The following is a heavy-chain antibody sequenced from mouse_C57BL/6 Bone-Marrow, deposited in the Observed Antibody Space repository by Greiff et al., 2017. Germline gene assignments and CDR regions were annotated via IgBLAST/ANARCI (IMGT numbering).Heavy chain of an antibody. CDR2: IHPNSGST. Sequence: VQLQQPGAELVKPGASVKLSCKASGYTFTSYWMHWVKQRPGQGLEWIGMIHPNSGSTNYNEKFKSKATLTVDKSSSTAYMQLSSLTSEDSAVYYCARGYYYGFAWFAYWGQGTLVTVSA. CDR3: ARGYYYGFAWFAY. V-gene: IGHV1-64*01. J-gene: IGHJ3*01. D-gene: IGHD2-2*01. CDR1: GYTFTSYW.